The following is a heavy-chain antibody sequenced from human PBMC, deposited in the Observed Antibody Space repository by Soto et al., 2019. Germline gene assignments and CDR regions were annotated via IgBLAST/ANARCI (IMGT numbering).Heavy chain of an antibody. V-gene: IGHV4-34*01. CDR3: SSWVVATNTDY. J-gene: IGHJ4*02. CDR1: GGSFIGNY. Sequence: PSETLSLTCAVSGGSFIGNYCVFIRQPPGMGLEWIVEINHSGVHKYNPSLKSRVTISVDTSKNQLSLKLTSVTAADTAVYYCSSWVVATNTDYWGQGTLVTVSS. CDR2: INHSGVH. D-gene: IGHD2-21*02.